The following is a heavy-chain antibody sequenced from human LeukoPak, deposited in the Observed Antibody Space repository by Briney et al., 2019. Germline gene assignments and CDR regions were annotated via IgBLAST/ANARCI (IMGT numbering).Heavy chain of an antibody. D-gene: IGHD6-13*01. J-gene: IGHJ4*02. CDR3: ARGYSSSWLDY. Sequence: SVKVSCKASGYTFTAFYMHWVRQAPGQGLEWMGRVNPNSGGTKYAQKFQGRVTMTTDTSINTAYLELSRLRSDDTAVYYCARGYSSSWLDYWGQGALVTVSS. CDR1: GYTFTAFY. V-gene: IGHV1-2*06. CDR2: VNPNSGGT.